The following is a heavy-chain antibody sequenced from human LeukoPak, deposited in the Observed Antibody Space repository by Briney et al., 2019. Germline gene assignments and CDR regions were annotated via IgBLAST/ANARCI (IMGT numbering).Heavy chain of an antibody. CDR1: GFTFSSYA. J-gene: IGHJ4*02. D-gene: IGHD5-24*01. CDR3: ARNIEMATNLPDPFDY. CDR2: ISGSGGNT. Sequence: PGGSLRLSCAASGFTFSSYAMSWVRQAPGKGLEGVSAISGSGGNTYYADSVKGRFTISRDNSKNTLYLQMNSLRAEDTAVYYCARNIEMATNLPDPFDYWGQGTLVTVSS. V-gene: IGHV3-23*01.